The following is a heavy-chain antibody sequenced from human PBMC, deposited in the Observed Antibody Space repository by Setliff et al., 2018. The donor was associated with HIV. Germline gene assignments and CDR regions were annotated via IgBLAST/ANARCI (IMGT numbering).Heavy chain of an antibody. V-gene: IGHV1-69*10. CDR3: ARALYCSGGSCYSHYYYGMDV. J-gene: IGHJ6*02. CDR1: AGTFSSYA. D-gene: IGHD2-15*01. CDR2: NIPILGIA. Sequence: SVKVSCKASAGTFSSYAISWVRQAPGQGLEWMGGNIPILGIANYAQKFQGRVTITADKSTSTAYMELSSLRSEDTAVYYCARALYCSGGSCYSHYYYGMDVWGQGTTVTSP.